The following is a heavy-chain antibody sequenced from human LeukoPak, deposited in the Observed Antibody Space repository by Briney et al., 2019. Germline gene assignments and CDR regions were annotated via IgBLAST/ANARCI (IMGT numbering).Heavy chain of an antibody. V-gene: IGHV3-30*02. D-gene: IGHD3/OR15-3a*01. CDR2: IRYDGTDK. CDR3: AKGLDWSVDY. CDR1: GLTSSSYG. J-gene: IGHJ4*02. Sequence: GGSLRLSCGASGLTSSSYGMHWVRQAPGKGLEWVAFIRYDGTDKNYADSVKGRFTISRDNSKNTMYLQMNSLRGEDTAVYYCAKGLDWSVDYWGQGTLVTVSS.